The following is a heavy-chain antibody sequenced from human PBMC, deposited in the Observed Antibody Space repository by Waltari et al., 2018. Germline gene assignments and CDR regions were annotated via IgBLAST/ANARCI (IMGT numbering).Heavy chain of an antibody. V-gene: IGHV1-69-2*01. CDR2: VDPEDGET. D-gene: IGHD5-12*01. CDR1: GYTFTDYY. CDR3: AITERWLPSGAFDI. J-gene: IGHJ3*02. Sequence: EVQLVQSGAEVKKPGATVKISCKVSGYTFTDYYMHWVQQAPGKGLEWLGLVDPEDGETRYAEKFQGRVTITADTSTDTAYMELSSLRSEDTAVYYCAITERWLPSGAFDIWGQGTMVTVSS.